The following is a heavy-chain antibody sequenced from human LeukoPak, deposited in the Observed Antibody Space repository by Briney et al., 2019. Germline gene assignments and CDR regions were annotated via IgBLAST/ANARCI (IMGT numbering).Heavy chain of an antibody. J-gene: IGHJ6*03. CDR3: ARDGYLTEEYYYYYYYMDV. CDR2: IIPIFGTA. D-gene: IGHD5-12*01. Sequence: SVKVSCKASGGTFSSYAISWVRQAPGQGLEWMGRIIPIFGTANYAQKFQGRVTITADESTSTAYMELSSLRSEDTAVYYCARDGYLTEEYYYYYYYMDVWGKGTTVTVSS. CDR1: GGTFSSYA. V-gene: IGHV1-69*15.